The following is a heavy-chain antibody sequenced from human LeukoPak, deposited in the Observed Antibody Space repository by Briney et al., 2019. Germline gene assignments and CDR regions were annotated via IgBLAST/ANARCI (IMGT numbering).Heavy chain of an antibody. J-gene: IGHJ5*02. Sequence: SETLSLTCAVYGGSFSGYYWSWIRQPPGKGLEWIGEINHSGSTNYNPSLKSRVTISVDTSKNQFSLKLSSVTAADTAVYYCAKDLVDIVATGDNWFDPWGQGTLVTVSS. D-gene: IGHD5-12*01. CDR2: INHSGST. CDR1: GGSFSGYY. CDR3: AKDLVDIVATGDNWFDP. V-gene: IGHV4-34*01.